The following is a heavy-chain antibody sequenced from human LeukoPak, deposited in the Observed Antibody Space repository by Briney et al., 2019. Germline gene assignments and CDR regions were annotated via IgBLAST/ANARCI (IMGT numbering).Heavy chain of an antibody. CDR2: INHSGST. CDR1: GGSINSDY. J-gene: IGHJ6*03. CDR3: ARAPLGDSSGYYYNPYYYYMDV. Sequence: SETLSLTCIVSGGSINSDYWSWIRQPPGKGLEWIGEINHSGSTNYNPSLKSRVTISVDTSKNQFSLKLSSVTAADTAVYYCARAPLGDSSGYYYNPYYYYMDVWGKGTTVTVSS. D-gene: IGHD3-22*01. V-gene: IGHV4-34*01.